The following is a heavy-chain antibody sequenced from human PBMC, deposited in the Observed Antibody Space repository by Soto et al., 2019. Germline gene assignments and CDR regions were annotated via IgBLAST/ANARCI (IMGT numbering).Heavy chain of an antibody. CDR1: GGSFTSNNW. Sequence: SETLSLTCAVSGGSFTSNNWCTCVRQPPGQGLEWIGEIYRTGSTNYNPSLKSRVTISLDKSENQFSLKVTSLTAADTAVYYCASRDPGTSVDYWGQETLVTVSS. J-gene: IGHJ4*02. CDR2: IYRTGST. CDR3: ASRDPGTSVDY. D-gene: IGHD1-7*01. V-gene: IGHV4-4*02.